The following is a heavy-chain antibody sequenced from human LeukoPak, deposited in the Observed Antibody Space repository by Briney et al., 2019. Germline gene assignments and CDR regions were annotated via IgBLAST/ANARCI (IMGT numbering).Heavy chain of an antibody. J-gene: IGHJ4*02. CDR1: GFTFSTSW. V-gene: IGHV3-74*01. CDR3: AHTVWSGNYFDY. Sequence: PGGSLRLSCAASGFTFSTSWMHWVRQVPGKGLVWVSRINSDGRSTDYADSVKGRFPISRDNTKNTLYLQMNSLRAKDTAVYYCAHTVWSGNYFDYWGQGTLVTVSS. CDR2: INSDGRST. D-gene: IGHD3-3*01.